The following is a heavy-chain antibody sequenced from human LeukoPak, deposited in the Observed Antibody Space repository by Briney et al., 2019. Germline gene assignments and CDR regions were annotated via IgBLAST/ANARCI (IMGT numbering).Heavy chain of an antibody. V-gene: IGHV3-15*01. CDR3: TTGDGSYPFDY. D-gene: IGHD1-26*01. CDR1: GFTFSNAW. J-gene: IGHJ4*02. Sequence: PVGSLRLSCAASGFTFSNAWMSWVRQAPGKGLEWVGRMRSKTDVGTTDYAAPVKGRSTISRDDSKNTLYLQMNSLKTEDTAVYYCTTGDGSYPFDYWGQGTLVTVSS. CDR2: MRSKTDVGTT.